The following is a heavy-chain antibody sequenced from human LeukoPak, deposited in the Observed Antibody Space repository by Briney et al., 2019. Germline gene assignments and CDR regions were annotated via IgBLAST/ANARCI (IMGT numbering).Heavy chain of an antibody. CDR2: IHYSGAI. V-gene: IGHV4-59*08. CDR1: GGSISTYY. CDR3: ARYGSVAYALDV. Sequence: PSETLSLTCTVSGGSISTYYWSWIRQPPGKGLEWIAHIHYSGAIKYNPSLKSRVSMSVDTSKNQFSLRLSSVTAADTAVYYCARYGSVAYALDVWGQGTMVTVSS. D-gene: IGHD3-10*01. J-gene: IGHJ3*01.